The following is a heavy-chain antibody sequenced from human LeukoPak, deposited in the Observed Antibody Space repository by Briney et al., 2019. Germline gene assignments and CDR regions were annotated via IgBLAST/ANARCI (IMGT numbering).Heavy chain of an antibody. CDR3: ARDSPAENYDFWSGYYLNWFDP. CDR1: GYTFTSYG. V-gene: IGHV1-18*01. CDR2: ISAYNGNT. Sequence: ASVKVSCKASGYTFTSYGISWVRQAPGQGLEWMGWISAYNGNTNYAQKLQGRVTMTTDTSTSTAYMELRSLRSDDTAVYYCARDSPAENYDFWSGYYLNWFDPWGQGTLVTVSS. D-gene: IGHD3-3*01. J-gene: IGHJ5*02.